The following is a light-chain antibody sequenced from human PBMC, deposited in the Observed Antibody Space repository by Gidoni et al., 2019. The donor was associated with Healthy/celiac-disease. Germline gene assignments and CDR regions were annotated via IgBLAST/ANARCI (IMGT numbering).Light chain of an antibody. CDR1: SVRSY. CDR2: DAF. V-gene: IGKV3-11*01. J-gene: IGKJ3*01. CDR3: QQRSNWPFT. Sequence: SVRSYLAWYQQTRSQAPRLLNYDAFNRTTGIPARCSGSGSGTDFTITISRLEPEDFAVYYCQQRSNWPFTFGPXTKVDIK.